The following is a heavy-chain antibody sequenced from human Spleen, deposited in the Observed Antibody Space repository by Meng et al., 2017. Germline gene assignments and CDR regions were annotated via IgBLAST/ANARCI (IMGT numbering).Heavy chain of an antibody. D-gene: IGHD6-19*01. CDR2: IDTSGGPM. Sequence: GESLKISCAASGFTFSSYEMNWVRQAPGKGLEWVSYIDTSGGPMHYAESVKGRFTISRDNSKNTLYLQMNSLRAEDTAVYYCARDHYSSGSYYFDYWGQGTLVTVSS. CDR3: ARDHYSSGSYYFDY. J-gene: IGHJ4*02. V-gene: IGHV3-48*03. CDR1: GFTFSSYE.